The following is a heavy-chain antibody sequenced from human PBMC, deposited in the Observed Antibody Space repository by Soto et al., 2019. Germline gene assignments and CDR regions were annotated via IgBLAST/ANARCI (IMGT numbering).Heavy chain of an antibody. V-gene: IGHV3-30*18. CDR1: GFIFSTYG. D-gene: IGHD1-26*01. CDR3: TKEYIVGTTWGYFES. J-gene: IGHJ4*02. CDR2: ISYDGSNE. Sequence: VQLVESGGGVVQPGGSLRLSCAASGFIFSTYGMHWVRQVPGKGLEWVAHISYDGSNEHYADSVKGRFTVSRDNAKNTLSLQMTSLGSEDTAIYYCTKEYIVGTTWGYFESWGQGTLVTVSS.